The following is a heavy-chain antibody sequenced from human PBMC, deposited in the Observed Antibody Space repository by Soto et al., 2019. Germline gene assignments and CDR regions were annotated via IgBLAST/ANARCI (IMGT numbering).Heavy chain of an antibody. CDR3: GRGRSGQIVVFY. CDR2: IGPESGAT. Sequence: ASVKGSCKAAGYTFSGHYIHWVRQAPEQGPEWMGEIGPESGATRYAQKFQGRVTMTREMSITTVYMELTNLSPDDTAVYYCGRGRSGQIVVFYWGQGTPVTVSS. D-gene: IGHD5-12*01. V-gene: IGHV1-2*02. CDR1: GYTFSGHY. J-gene: IGHJ4*02.